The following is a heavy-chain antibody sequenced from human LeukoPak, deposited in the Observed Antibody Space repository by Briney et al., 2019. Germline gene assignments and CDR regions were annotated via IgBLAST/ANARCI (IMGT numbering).Heavy chain of an antibody. Sequence: ASVKVSCKASGYAFTGYYMHWVRQAPGQGLEWMGWINPNSGGTNSAQKFQGRVTMTRDTSISTAYMELSRLRSDDTAVYYCARLKYSSGWYSDAFDIWGQGTMVTVSS. D-gene: IGHD6-19*01. CDR2: INPNSGGT. CDR1: GYAFTGYY. CDR3: ARLKYSSGWYSDAFDI. J-gene: IGHJ3*02. V-gene: IGHV1-2*02.